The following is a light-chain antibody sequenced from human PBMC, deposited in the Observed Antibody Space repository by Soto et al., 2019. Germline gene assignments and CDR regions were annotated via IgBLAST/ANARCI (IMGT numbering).Light chain of an antibody. J-gene: IGKJ2*01. Sequence: DIVMTPSPDSLAVSLGERATINCKSSQSVLYSSNNNNFLAWYQQKPRQPPKLLIYWASTRESGVPDRFSGSGSATDFTLTISSLQAEDVAVYYCQQYYTTPPTFGQGTELGIK. CDR2: WAS. CDR1: QSVLYSSNNNNF. V-gene: IGKV4-1*01. CDR3: QQYYTTPPT.